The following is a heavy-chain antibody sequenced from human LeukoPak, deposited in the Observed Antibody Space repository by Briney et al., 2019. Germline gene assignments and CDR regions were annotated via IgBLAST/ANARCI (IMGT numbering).Heavy chain of an antibody. CDR2: INPSGGST. J-gene: IGHJ5*02. D-gene: IGHD6-13*01. CDR3: ARDRKSSSWKIQDWFDP. Sequence: ASVKVSCKASGYTLTSYYMHWVRQAPGQGLEWMGIINPSGGSTSYAQKFQGRVTMTRDTSTNTVYMELSSLRSEDTAVYNSARDRKSSSWKIQDWFDPWGQGTLVTVSS. V-gene: IGHV1-46*01. CDR1: GYTLTSYY.